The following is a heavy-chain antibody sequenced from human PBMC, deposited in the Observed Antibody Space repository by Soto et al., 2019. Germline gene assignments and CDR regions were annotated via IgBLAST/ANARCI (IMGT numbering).Heavy chain of an antibody. CDR1: GYTFTGYY. V-gene: IGHV1-2*02. CDR2: INPNSGGT. J-gene: IGHJ6*02. CDR3: ARDLDYSNLDYYYYYGMDV. D-gene: IGHD4-4*01. Sequence: QVQLVQSGAEVKKPGASVKVSCKASGYTFTGYYMHWVRQAPGQGLERMGWINPNSGGTNYGQKFQGRVTMTRDTSISTAYMELSRLRSDDTAVYYCARDLDYSNLDYYYYYGMDVWGQGTTVTVSS.